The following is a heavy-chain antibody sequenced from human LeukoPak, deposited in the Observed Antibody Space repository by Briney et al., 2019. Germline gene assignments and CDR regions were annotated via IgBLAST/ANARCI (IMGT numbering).Heavy chain of an antibody. V-gene: IGHV4-30-2*01. J-gene: IGHJ3*02. CDR1: GGSISSGGYS. D-gene: IGHD7-27*01. CDR2: IYHSGST. CDR3: ARDATGENAFDI. Sequence: SETLSLTCTVSGGSISSGGYSWSWIRQPPGKGLEWIGYIYHSGSTYYNPSLKSRVTISVDRSKKQFSLKLSSVTAADTAVYYCARDATGENAFDIWGQGTMVTVSS.